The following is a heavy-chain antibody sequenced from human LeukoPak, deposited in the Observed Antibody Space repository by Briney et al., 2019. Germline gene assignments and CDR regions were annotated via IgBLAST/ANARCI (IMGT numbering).Heavy chain of an antibody. CDR3: AREGPGRLDY. V-gene: IGHV3-30-3*01. Sequence: GRSLRLSCAASGFTFSSYAMHWVRQAPGKGLEWVAVISYDGSNKYYADSVKGRFTISRDNSKNTLYLQMNRLRAEDTAVYYCAREGPGRLDYWGQGTLVTVSS. CDR1: GFTFSSYA. CDR2: ISYDGSNK. J-gene: IGHJ4*02. D-gene: IGHD2-8*02.